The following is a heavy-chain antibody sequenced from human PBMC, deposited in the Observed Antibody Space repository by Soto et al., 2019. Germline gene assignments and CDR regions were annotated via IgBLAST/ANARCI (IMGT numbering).Heavy chain of an antibody. J-gene: IGHJ4*02. CDR3: AKDLANFDYREVGY. Sequence: EVQLVESGGGLVQPGGSLRLSCAASGFTFSSYDMHWVRQATGKGLEWVSAIGAAGDPYYPGSVKGRFTISRDNSKNTLYLQMNSLRAEDTAVYYCAKDLANFDYREVGYWGQGTLVTVSS. CDR2: IGAAGDP. D-gene: IGHD3-10*01. V-gene: IGHV3-13*05. CDR1: GFTFSSYD.